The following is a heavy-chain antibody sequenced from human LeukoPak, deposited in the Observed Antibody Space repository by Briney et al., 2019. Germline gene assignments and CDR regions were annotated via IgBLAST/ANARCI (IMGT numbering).Heavy chain of an antibody. J-gene: IGHJ4*02. CDR3: ASIHYYGSGSYNDVDY. V-gene: IGHV3-48*04. CDR2: ISSSSSTI. Sequence: GGSLRLSCAASGFTFSSYSMNWVRQAPGKGLEWVSYISSSSSTIYYADSVKGRFTISRDNAKNTLYLQMNSLRAEDTAVYYCASIHYYGSGSYNDVDYWGQGTLVTVSS. CDR1: GFTFSSYS. D-gene: IGHD3-10*01.